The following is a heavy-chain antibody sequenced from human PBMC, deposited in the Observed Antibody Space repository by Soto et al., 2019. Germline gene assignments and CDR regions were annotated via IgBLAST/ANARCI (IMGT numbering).Heavy chain of an antibody. Sequence: GGSLRLSCAASGFTFSGSAMHWVRQASGKGLEWVGRIRSKANSYATAYAASVKGRFTISRDDSKNTAYLQMNSLKTEDTAVYYCLSGWYGDDAFDIWGQGTMVTVSS. CDR3: LSGWYGDDAFDI. D-gene: IGHD6-19*01. CDR2: IRSKANSYAT. V-gene: IGHV3-73*01. CDR1: GFTFSGSA. J-gene: IGHJ3*02.